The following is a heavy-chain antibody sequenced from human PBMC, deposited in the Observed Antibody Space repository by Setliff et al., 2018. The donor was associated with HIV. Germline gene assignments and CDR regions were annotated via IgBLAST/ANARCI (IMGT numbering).Heavy chain of an antibody. V-gene: IGHV2-5*02. CDR1: GFSLSTSGVG. J-gene: IGHJ6*02. D-gene: IGHD6-13*01. Sequence: SGPTLVNPTQTLTLTCTFSGFSLSTSGVGVGWIRQPPGKALEWLALIYWDDDKRYSPSLKSRLTITKDTSKNQVVLTMTNMDPVDTATYYCAHSIPEDFNSGSWYKFYYGMDVWGLGTTVTVSS. CDR2: IYWDDDK. CDR3: AHSIPEDFNSGSWYKFYYGMDV.